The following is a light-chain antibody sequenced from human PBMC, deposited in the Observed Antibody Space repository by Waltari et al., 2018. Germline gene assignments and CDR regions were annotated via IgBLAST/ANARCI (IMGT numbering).Light chain of an antibody. CDR1: TSNIDVNT. CDR2: TKD. J-gene: IGLJ3*02. CDR3: ATWDDRLNGWV. V-gene: IGLV1-44*01. Sequence: QSVLTQPPSASGTPGQRVTISCSGSTSNIDVNTVNWYQHLPGSAPKLLIYTKDQRPSGVPDRFSGAKSGTSASLAISGLQSDDEGHYYCATWDDRLNGWVFGGGTKLTVL.